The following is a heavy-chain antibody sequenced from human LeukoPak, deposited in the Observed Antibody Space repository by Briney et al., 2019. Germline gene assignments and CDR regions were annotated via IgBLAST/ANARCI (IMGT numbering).Heavy chain of an antibody. Sequence: ASVKVSCKASGYTFTGYYMHWVRQAPGQGLEWMGWINPNSGGTNYAQNFQGWVTMTRDTSISTAYMELSRLRSDDTAVYYCARGRHIVVVTAIHNGMDVWGQGTTVTVSS. CDR3: ARGRHIVVVTAIHNGMDV. J-gene: IGHJ6*02. CDR1: GYTFTGYY. V-gene: IGHV1-2*04. D-gene: IGHD2-21*02. CDR2: INPNSGGT.